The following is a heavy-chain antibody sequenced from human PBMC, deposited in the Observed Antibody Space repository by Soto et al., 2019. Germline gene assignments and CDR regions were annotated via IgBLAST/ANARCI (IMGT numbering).Heavy chain of an antibody. Sequence: EVQLVESGGGLVQPGGSLRLSCAASGFTVSSNYMSWVRQAPGKGLEWVSVIYSGGSTYYADSVKGRFTISRDNSKNTLHLQMNSLRAEDTAVYYCARGATYGSGSHIDYWGQGTLVTVSS. CDR3: ARGATYGSGSHIDY. V-gene: IGHV3-66*01. D-gene: IGHD3-10*01. J-gene: IGHJ4*02. CDR2: IYSGGST. CDR1: GFTVSSNY.